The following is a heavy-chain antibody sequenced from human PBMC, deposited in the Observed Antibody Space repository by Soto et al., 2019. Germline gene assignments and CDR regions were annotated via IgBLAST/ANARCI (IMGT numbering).Heavy chain of an antibody. V-gene: IGHV1-69*01. D-gene: IGHD2-2*01. J-gene: IGHJ6*02. CDR3: ASCSPTSCPYYYYGMDV. Sequence: QVQLVQSGAEVKKPGSSVKVSCKASGGSFSSYAISWVRQAPGQGLEWMGGIIPIFGTANYAQKFQGSVTITADESASTAYMELSSLRSEDTAVYYCASCSPTSCPYYYYGMDVWGQGTTVTFSS. CDR2: IIPIFGTA. CDR1: GGSFSSYA.